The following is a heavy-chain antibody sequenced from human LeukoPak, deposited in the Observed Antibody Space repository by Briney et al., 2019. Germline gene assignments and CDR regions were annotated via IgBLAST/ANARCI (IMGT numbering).Heavy chain of an antibody. CDR1: GFTFSSYA. CDR3: ARDVYQLGYYYYYMDV. CDR2: ISYDGSNK. J-gene: IGHJ6*03. Sequence: GGSLRLSCAASGFTFSSYAMHWVRQAPGKGLEWVAVISYDGSNKYYADSVKGRFTISRDNSKNTLYLQMNSLRAEDTAVYYCARDVYQLGYYYYYMDVWGKGTTVTVSS. D-gene: IGHD2-2*01. V-gene: IGHV3-30*01.